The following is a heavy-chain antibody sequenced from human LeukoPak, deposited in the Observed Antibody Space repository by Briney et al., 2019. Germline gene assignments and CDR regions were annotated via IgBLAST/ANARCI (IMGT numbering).Heavy chain of an antibody. Sequence: ASVKVSCKASGYTFTGYYMHWVRQAPGQGLEWMGWINPNSGGTNYAQKFQGWVTMTRDTSISTAYMELSRLRSDDTAVYYCARDSDYYYGSGSFDYWGQGTLVTVSS. J-gene: IGHJ4*02. D-gene: IGHD3-10*01. CDR2: INPNSGGT. V-gene: IGHV1-2*04. CDR1: GYTFTGYY. CDR3: ARDSDYYYGSGSFDY.